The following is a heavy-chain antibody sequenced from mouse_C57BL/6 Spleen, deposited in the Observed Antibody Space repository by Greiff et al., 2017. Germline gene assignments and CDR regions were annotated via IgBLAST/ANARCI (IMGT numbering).Heavy chain of an antibody. CDR2: ISSGGDYI. D-gene: IGHD2-1*01. J-gene: IGHJ1*03. Sequence: EVKVVESGEGLVKPGGSLKLSRAASGFTFSSYAMSWVRQTPEKRLEWVAYISSGGDYIYYAGTVKGRFTISRDNARNTLYLQMSSLKSEDTAMYYCTRVYGKGYFDVWGTGTTVTVSS. CDR3: TRVYGKGYFDV. V-gene: IGHV5-9-1*02. CDR1: GFTFSSYA.